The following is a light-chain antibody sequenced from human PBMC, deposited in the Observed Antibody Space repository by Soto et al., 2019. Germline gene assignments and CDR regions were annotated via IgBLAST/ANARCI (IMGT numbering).Light chain of an antibody. Sequence: DIQMTQSPSSLSVSIGDRVTITCRASQSISTYLNWYEQKPGKAPTLLIYGASTLQSGVPSRFSGGGSGTYFTLTISGLQPEDFGSYYCQQSYTSPVTFGGGTKVEIK. CDR3: QQSYTSPVT. V-gene: IGKV1-39*01. CDR1: QSISTY. CDR2: GAS. J-gene: IGKJ4*01.